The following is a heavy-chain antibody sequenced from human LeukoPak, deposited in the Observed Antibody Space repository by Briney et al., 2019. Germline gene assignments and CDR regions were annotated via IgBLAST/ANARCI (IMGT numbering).Heavy chain of an antibody. D-gene: IGHD5-18*01. J-gene: IGHJ3*02. CDR3: AKCSLSSGNDAFDI. V-gene: IGHV3-23*01. CDR2: IKGGGASP. CDR1: GFTFNNFA. Sequence: PGGSLRLSCAASGFTFNNFAMNWVRQAPGEGLEWVSSIKGGGASPFYADSVKGRFTISRDNSKNTLFLQMNSLRAEDTALYYCAKCSLSSGNDAFDIWGQGTMVTVSS.